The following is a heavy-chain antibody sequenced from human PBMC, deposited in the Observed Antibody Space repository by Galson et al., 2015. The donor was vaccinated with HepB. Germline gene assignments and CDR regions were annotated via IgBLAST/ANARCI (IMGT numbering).Heavy chain of an antibody. D-gene: IGHD3-16*01. J-gene: IGHJ4*02. CDR2: ISWNSGSI. V-gene: IGHV3-9*01. CDR3: AKGMITFGGVGGPIDY. CDR1: GFTFDDYA. Sequence: SLGLSCAASGFTFDDYAMHWVRQAPGKGLEWVSGISWNSGSIGYADSVKGRFTISRDNAKNSLYLQMNSLRAEDTALYYCAKGMITFGGVGGPIDYWGQGTLVTVSS.